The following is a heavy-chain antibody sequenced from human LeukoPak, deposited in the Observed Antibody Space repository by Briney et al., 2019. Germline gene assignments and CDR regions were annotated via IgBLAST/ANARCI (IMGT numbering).Heavy chain of an antibody. J-gene: IGHJ4*02. D-gene: IGHD5-12*01. CDR2: IYYSGST. CDR3: ARERVDIVATIPFDY. V-gene: IGHV4-39*02. CDR1: GGSISSSSYY. Sequence: SETLSLTCTVSGGSISSSSYYWGWLRQPPGKGLEWIGSIYYSGSTYYNPSLKSEVTISVDTSKNQYSLKLSSVTAADTAVYYCARERVDIVATIPFDYGGQGTLVTVSS.